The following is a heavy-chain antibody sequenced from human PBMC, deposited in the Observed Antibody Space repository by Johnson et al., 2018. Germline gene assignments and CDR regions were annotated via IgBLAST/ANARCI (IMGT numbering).Heavy chain of an antibody. Sequence: QVQLVQSGGGVVQXGRSLRLSCAASGFTFSSNGMHWARQAPGKGLDWVAVISYDGSNEYYADSVKGRFPIPRDNSKNTLLLQMNSLRGEDTAVYYCAKGIGERRRAQYYYYYMDVWGKGTTVTVSS. CDR3: AKGIGERRRAQYYYYYMDV. V-gene: IGHV3-30*18. CDR2: ISYDGSNE. D-gene: IGHD1-1*01. CDR1: GFTFSSNG. J-gene: IGHJ6*03.